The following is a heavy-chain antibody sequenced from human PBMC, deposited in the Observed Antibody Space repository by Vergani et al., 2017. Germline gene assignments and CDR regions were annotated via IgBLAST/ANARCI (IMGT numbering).Heavy chain of an antibody. CDR1: GGSFSGYY. D-gene: IGHD2-2*01. Sequence: QVQLQQWGAGLLKPSETLSLTCAVYGGSFSGYYWSWIRQPPGKGLEWIGYIYYSGSTNYNPSLKSRVTISVDTSKNQFSLKLSSVTAADTAVYYCARLGGSSTSPMGFDPWGQGTLVTVSS. CDR3: ARLGGSSTSPMGFDP. J-gene: IGHJ5*02. V-gene: IGHV4-34*11. CDR2: IYYSGST.